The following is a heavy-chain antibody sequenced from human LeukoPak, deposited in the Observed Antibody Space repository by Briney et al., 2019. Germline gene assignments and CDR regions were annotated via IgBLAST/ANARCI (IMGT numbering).Heavy chain of an antibody. Sequence: EASVKVSCKASVGTFSSYAISWVRQAPGQGLEWMGGIIPIFGTANYAQKFQGRVTITTDESTSTAYMELSSLRSEDTAVYYCARGYYYGSGIGAFDIWGQGTMVTVSS. D-gene: IGHD3-10*01. CDR3: ARGYYYGSGIGAFDI. J-gene: IGHJ3*02. V-gene: IGHV1-69*05. CDR2: IIPIFGTA. CDR1: VGTFSSYA.